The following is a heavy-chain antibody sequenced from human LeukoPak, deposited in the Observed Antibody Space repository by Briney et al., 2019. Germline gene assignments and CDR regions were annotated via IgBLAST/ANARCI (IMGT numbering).Heavy chain of an antibody. D-gene: IGHD3-10*01. CDR2: ISYDGSNK. Sequence: GRSLRLSCAASGFTFSSYAMHWVRQAPGKGLEWVAVISYDGSNKYYADSVKGRFTISRDNSKNTLYLQMNSLRAEDTAVYYCARDTYYYGSGREYRHFDYWAREPWSPSPQ. V-gene: IGHV3-30*04. CDR3: ARDTYYYGSGREYRHFDY. J-gene: IGHJ4*02. CDR1: GFTFSSYA.